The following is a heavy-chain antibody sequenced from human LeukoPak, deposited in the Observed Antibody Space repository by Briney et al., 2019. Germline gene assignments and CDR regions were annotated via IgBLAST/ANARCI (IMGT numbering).Heavy chain of an antibody. CDR2: ISYDGSNK. CDR1: GFTFSSYG. J-gene: IGHJ4*02. D-gene: IGHD2-21*02. Sequence: PGGSLRLSCAASGFTFSSYGMHWVRQAPGKGLEWVAVISYDGSNKYYADSVKGRFTISRDNSKNTLYLQMYSLRAEDAAVYYCAKDPYCGGDCLTSYFHYWGQGTLVTVSS. V-gene: IGHV3-30*18. CDR3: AKDPYCGGDCLTSYFHY.